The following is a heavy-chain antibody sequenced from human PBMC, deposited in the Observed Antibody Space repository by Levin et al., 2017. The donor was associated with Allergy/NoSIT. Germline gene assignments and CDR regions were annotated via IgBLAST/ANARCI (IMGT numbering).Heavy chain of an antibody. V-gene: IGHV4-4*02. D-gene: IGHD5-12*01. J-gene: IGHJ4*02. CDR3: ARSYVGYDF. Sequence: PSETLSLTCTVSAGSITSANWWGWVRQSPGKGLESLGDISHSGTTNYNPSFRGRLSMSVDRAKNQFSLTLKSVTAADTAVYFCARSYVGYDFWGQGILVTVSS. CDR1: AGSITSANW. CDR2: ISHSGTT.